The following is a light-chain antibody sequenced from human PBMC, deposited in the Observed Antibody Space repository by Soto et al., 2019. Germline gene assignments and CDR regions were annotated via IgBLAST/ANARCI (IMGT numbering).Light chain of an antibody. CDR2: EGS. CDR1: SSDVGSYIF. CDR3: CSHEGRVP. Sequence: QSVLTQPASVSGSPGQSITISCSGTSSDVGSYIFVSWYQQHPGKAPKLMIYEGSKRPSGVSNRFSGSKSGNTASLTISGLQAEDEAVYYCCSHEGRVPFGGGTKLTVL. V-gene: IGLV2-23*01. J-gene: IGLJ2*01.